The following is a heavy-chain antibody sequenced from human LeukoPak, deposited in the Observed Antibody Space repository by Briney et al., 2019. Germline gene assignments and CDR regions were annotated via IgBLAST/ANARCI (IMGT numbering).Heavy chain of an antibody. CDR2: IYYSGST. CDR1: GGSISSYY. J-gene: IGHJ4*02. Sequence: SETLSLTCIVSGGSISSYYWSWIRQPPGKGLEWIGYIYYSGSTNYNPSLKSRVTISVDTSKNQFSLKLSSVTAADTAVYYCASGPYCSSTSCYGWYVDYWGQGTLVTVSS. CDR3: ASGPYCSSTSCYGWYVDY. V-gene: IGHV4-59*01. D-gene: IGHD2-2*01.